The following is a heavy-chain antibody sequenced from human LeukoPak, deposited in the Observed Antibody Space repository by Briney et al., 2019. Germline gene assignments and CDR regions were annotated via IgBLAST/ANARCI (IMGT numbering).Heavy chain of an antibody. Sequence: SQTLSLTCAISGDSVSSNSAAWNWIRQSPSRGLEWLGRTYYRSRWCNDYAVSVKSRITINPDTSKNQFSLQLSSVTAADTAVYYCARRVGSGSPRPYYYYYMDVWGKGTTVTISS. CDR3: ARRVGSGSPRPYYYYYMDV. D-gene: IGHD3-10*01. V-gene: IGHV6-1*01. CDR2: TYYRSRWCN. CDR1: GDSVSSNSAA. J-gene: IGHJ6*03.